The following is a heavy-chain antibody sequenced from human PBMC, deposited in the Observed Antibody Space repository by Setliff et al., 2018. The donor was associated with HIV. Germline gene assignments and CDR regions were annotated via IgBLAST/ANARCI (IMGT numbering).Heavy chain of an antibody. CDR2: INHNGGT. CDR1: GGSFSNYY. J-gene: IGHJ4*02. V-gene: IGHV4-34*01. Sequence: SETLSLTCTVYGGSFSNYYTNWIRQPPGKGLEWIGEINHNGGTNYNPSLKSRVTISVDRSKNQFFLRLTSVTAADTAVYYCARGSYRGSGFFVRYFDFWGQGSLVTVSS. CDR3: ARGSYRGSGFFVRYFDF. D-gene: IGHD3-3*01.